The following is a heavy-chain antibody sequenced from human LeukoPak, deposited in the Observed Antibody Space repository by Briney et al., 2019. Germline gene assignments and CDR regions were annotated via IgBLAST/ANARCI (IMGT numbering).Heavy chain of an antibody. CDR3: AREKFLGRLTRVLGT. J-gene: IGHJ5*02. Sequence: SETLSLTCVVNNGSFTEYFWSWIRQPPGKGLEWIGEVYHSGSTNYNPSLKSRLSISADMSKKQFSLKLNSVTAADTAVYYCAREKFLGRLTRVLGTWGQGTLVTVSS. CDR2: VYHSGST. D-gene: IGHD3-3*01. CDR1: NGSFTEYF. V-gene: IGHV4-34*01.